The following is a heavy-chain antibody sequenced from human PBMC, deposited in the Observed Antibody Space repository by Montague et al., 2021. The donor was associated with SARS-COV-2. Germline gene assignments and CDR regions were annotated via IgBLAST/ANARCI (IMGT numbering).Heavy chain of an antibody. CDR3: AMRGGALDAFDI. V-gene: IGHV4-39*02. D-gene: IGHD4-17*01. Sequence: SETLSLTCTVSGGSISTSSYYWGWTRQPPGKGLDWIGSIYHSGSTHYNPSPKSRVTISVDTPKNYFYLKLSSATAADTALYYCAMRGGALDAFDIWGQGTVVIVSS. J-gene: IGHJ3*02. CDR1: GGSISTSSYY. CDR2: IYHSGST.